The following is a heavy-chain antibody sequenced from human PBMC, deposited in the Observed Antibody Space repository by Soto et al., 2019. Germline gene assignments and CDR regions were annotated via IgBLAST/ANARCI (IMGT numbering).Heavy chain of an antibody. Sequence: GGSLRLSCAASGFTFSSYAMHWVRQAPGKGLEWVAVISYDGSNKYYADSVKGRFTISRDNSKNTLYLQMNSLRAEDTAVYYCARGPSSLTRFDYWGKEPWSPLL. CDR2: ISYDGSNK. D-gene: IGHD2-2*01. J-gene: IGHJ4*01. V-gene: IGHV3-30-3*01. CDR3: ARGPSSLTRFDY. CDR1: GFTFSSYA.